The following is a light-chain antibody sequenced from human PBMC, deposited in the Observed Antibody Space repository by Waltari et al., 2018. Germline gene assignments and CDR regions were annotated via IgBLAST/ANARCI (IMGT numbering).Light chain of an antibody. V-gene: IGLV3-25*03. CDR1: ALPKQY. Sequence: SYELTQPPSVSVSPGQTARITCSGDALPKQYAYWYQQKPGQAPVLLIYKDSQRPSGIPERFSASSSATTVTLTISGVQAEDEADYYCQSADSSSMYWVFGGGT. CDR3: QSADSSSMYWV. J-gene: IGLJ3*02. CDR2: KDS.